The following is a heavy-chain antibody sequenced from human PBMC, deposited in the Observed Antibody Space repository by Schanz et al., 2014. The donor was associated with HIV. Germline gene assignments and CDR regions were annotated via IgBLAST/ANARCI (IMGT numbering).Heavy chain of an antibody. D-gene: IGHD3-22*01. CDR3: AKDRNYYDSKYIGKGNYYYYYGMDD. J-gene: IGHJ6*02. Sequence: QVQLVESGGGVVQPGRSLRLSCAGSGFSFDTFGIHWVRQAPGKGLEWVAVISYDGTKKHYADSVKGRFTISRDNAKNTLYLQMNSLRAEDTAVYYCAKDRNYYDSKYIGKGNYYYYYGMDDWGQGTTVTVSS. CDR2: ISYDGTKK. V-gene: IGHV3-30*18. CDR1: GFSFDTFG.